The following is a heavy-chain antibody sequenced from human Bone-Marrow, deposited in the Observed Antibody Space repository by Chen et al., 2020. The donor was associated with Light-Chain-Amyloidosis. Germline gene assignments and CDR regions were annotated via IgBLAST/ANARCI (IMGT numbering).Heavy chain of an antibody. CDR1: GLTFSNFV. CDR2: ISESGHST. D-gene: IGHD4-17*01. Sequence: EVQLLESGGGLVQPGGSLRLSCAASGLTFSNFVMNWVRQAPGKGLEWVSAISESGHSTYYADSVKGRFTISRDISKNTLYLQMDSLRAEDTAAYYCAKGAGGDYERYWGQGTLVTVSS. J-gene: IGHJ4*02. CDR3: AKGAGGDYERY. V-gene: IGHV3-23*01.